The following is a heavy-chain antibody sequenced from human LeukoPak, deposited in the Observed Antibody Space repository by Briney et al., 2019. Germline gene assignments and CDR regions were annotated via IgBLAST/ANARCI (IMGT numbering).Heavy chain of an antibody. J-gene: IGHJ3*02. V-gene: IGHV4-4*07. Sequence: SETLSLTCTVSGGSISTYYWNWIRQPAGKGLEWIGRISTSGSTTYNPSLKSRVTISVDTSKSQFSLELTSVTAADTAVYYCARDPFKDAFDIWGQGTLVTVSS. CDR3: ARDPFKDAFDI. CDR2: ISTSGST. CDR1: GGSISTYY.